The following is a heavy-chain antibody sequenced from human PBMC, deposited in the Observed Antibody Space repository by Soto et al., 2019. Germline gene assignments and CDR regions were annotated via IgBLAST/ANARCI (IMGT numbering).Heavy chain of an antibody. CDR3: SAMRMSSYSFDF. CDR2: ISDDGSDK. V-gene: IGHV3-30*14. J-gene: IGHJ4*02. Sequence: QVQLVASGGGMVQPAKSLRLSCAASGVTFSNYTLHWVRQAPGTGLEWVALISDDGSDKFYAYSVKGRFIIATDDSKSALYPQMNSMRTQYTAVCYCSAMRMSSYSFDFWGQGTLVTVSS. D-gene: IGHD3-3*01. CDR1: GVTFSNYT.